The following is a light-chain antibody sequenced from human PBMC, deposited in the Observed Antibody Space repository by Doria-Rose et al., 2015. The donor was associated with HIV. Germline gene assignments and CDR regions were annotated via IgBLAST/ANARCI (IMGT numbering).Light chain of an antibody. V-gene: IGLV2-23*02. J-gene: IGLJ2*01. CDR1: SSDVGGYNY. CDR3: CSYAGSSTFLV. Sequence: QSVLIQPASVSGSPGQSITISCTGASSDVGGYNYASWYQQHPGKAPKLMIYDVSKRPSGVSNRFSGSKSGNTASLTISRLQAEDEADYYCCSYAGSSTFLVFGGGTKLTVL. CDR2: DVS.